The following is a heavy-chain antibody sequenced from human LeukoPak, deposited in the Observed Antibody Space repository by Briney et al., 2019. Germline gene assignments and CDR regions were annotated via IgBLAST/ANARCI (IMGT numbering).Heavy chain of an antibody. CDR1: GGTFSSYA. CDR2: IIPIFGTA. J-gene: IGHJ4*02. D-gene: IGHD5-24*01. V-gene: IGHV1-69*13. CDR3: ASGRWLQYPFDY. Sequence: GASVKVSCKASGGTFSSYAISWVRQAPGQGLEWIGGIIPIFGTANYAQKFQGRVTITADESTSTAYMELSSLRSEDTAVYYCASGRWLQYPFDYWGQGTLVTVSS.